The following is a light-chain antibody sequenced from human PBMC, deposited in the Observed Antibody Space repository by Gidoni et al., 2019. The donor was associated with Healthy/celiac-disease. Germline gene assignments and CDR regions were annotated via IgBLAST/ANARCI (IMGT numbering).Light chain of an antibody. CDR1: QSISSG. V-gene: IGKV1-5*03. CDR2: KAS. J-gene: IGKJ1*01. CDR3: QQYNSYSRT. Sequence: IQMTQSPPTLSASVGDRVTITCRASQSISSGLAWYQQKPGKAPKLLIYKASSLESGVPSRFSGSGSGTEFTLTISSLQPDDFATYYCQQYNSYSRTFGQGTKVEIK.